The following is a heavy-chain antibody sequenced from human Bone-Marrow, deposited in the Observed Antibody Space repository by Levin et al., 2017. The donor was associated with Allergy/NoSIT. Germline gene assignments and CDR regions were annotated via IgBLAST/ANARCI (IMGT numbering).Heavy chain of an antibody. J-gene: IGHJ6*02. V-gene: IGHV3-23*01. CDR1: GFTFNAYA. D-gene: IGHD2/OR15-2a*01. Sequence: PGGSLRLSCVASGFTFNAYAMNWVRRAPGKGLEWVSAMSGTTGSHYYADSVKGRFTISRDSSKNTLFLQMDSLRGEDTATYYCAKGTTVYFYYNGMDAWGQGTTVTVFS. CDR3: AKGTTVYFYYNGMDA. CDR2: MSGTTGSH.